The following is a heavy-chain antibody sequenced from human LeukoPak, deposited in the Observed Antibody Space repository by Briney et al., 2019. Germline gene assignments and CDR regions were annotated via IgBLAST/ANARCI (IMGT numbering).Heavy chain of an antibody. V-gene: IGHV3-7*01. CDR3: AKVAKYYYGSETYYFFEH. Sequence: GESLRLSCAASGFTFTTYWMSWVRQAPGKGLEWVANIKQDGTEKYYVDSVKGRFTISRDNAKNLLYLQMNSLRVEDTAVYYCAKVAKYYYGSETYYFFEHWGQGTPVTASS. D-gene: IGHD3-10*01. CDR2: IKQDGTEK. J-gene: IGHJ4*02. CDR1: GFTFTTYW.